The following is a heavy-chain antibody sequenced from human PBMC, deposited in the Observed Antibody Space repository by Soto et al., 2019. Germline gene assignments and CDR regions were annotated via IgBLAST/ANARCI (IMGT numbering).Heavy chain of an antibody. D-gene: IGHD2-8*02. CDR2: IYYSGST. J-gene: IGHJ4*02. CDR1: GGSISSGDYY. CDR3: ARDKITGLFDY. V-gene: IGHV4-30-4*01. Sequence: PSETLSLTCTVSGGSISSGDYYWSWIRQPPGNGLEWIGYIYYSGSTYYNPSLKSRVTISVDRSKNQFSLKLTSVTAADTALYYCARDKITGLFDYWGQGTLVTVSS.